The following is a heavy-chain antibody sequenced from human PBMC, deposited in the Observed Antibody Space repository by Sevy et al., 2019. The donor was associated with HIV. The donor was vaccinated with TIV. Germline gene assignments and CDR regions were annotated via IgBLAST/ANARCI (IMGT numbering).Heavy chain of an antibody. V-gene: IGHV4-61*02. Sequence: SETLSLTCTVSGGYMSSGNYYWSWIRQPAGKGREWIGRIYTSGSTNYNPSLKSRVTISVDTSKNQFSLKLSSVTAADTAVHYCARESGDCSSTSCYEGVFDYWGQGTLVTVSS. D-gene: IGHD2-2*01. CDR2: IYTSGST. CDR3: ARESGDCSSTSCYEGVFDY. CDR1: GGYMSSGNYY. J-gene: IGHJ4*02.